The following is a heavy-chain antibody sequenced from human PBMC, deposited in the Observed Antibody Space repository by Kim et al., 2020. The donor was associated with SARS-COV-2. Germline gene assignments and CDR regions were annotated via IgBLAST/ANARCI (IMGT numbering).Heavy chain of an antibody. CDR2: INHSGST. D-gene: IGHD3-10*01. V-gene: IGHV4-34*01. J-gene: IGHJ1*01. CDR3: ARGLVWILLWFGELLYSGLRKYFQH. Sequence: SETLSLTCAVYGGSFSGYYWSWIRQPPGKGLEWIGEINHSGSTNYNPSLKSRVTISVDTSKNQFSLKLSSVTAADTAVYYCARGLVWILLWFGELLYSGLRKYFQHWGQGTLVTVSS. CDR1: GGSFSGYY.